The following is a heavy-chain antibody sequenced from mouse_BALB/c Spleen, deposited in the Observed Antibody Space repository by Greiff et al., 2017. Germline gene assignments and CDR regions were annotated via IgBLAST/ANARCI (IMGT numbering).Heavy chain of an antibody. J-gene: IGHJ1*01. CDR2: ISSGGST. Sequence: EVQRVESGGGLVQPGGSLKLSCAASGFTFSSYAMSWVRQTPEKRLEWVASISSGGSTYYPDSVKGRFTISRDNARNILYLQMSSLRSEDTAMYYCARGPYYYGSSHWYFDVWGAGTTVTVSS. CDR1: GFTFSSYA. D-gene: IGHD1-1*01. CDR3: ARGPYYYGSSHWYFDV. V-gene: IGHV5-6-5*01.